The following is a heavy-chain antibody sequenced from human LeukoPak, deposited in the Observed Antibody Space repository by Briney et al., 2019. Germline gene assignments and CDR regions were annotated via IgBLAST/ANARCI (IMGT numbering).Heavy chain of an antibody. CDR3: ARVVVPAAIPYNWFDP. V-gene: IGHV4-30-4*08. J-gene: IGHJ5*02. Sequence: SQTLSLTCTVSGGSISSGDYYWSWIRQPPGKGLEWIGYIYYSGSTYYNPSLKSRVTISVDTSKNQFSLKLSSVTAADTAVYYCARVVVPAAIPYNWFDPWGQGTLVTVSS. D-gene: IGHD2-2*01. CDR1: GGSISSGDYY. CDR2: IYYSGST.